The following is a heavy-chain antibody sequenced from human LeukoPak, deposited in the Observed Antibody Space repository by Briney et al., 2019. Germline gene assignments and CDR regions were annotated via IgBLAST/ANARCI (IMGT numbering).Heavy chain of an antibody. D-gene: IGHD5-12*01. CDR2: TYYRFKWHN. Sequence: SQTLSLTCAISGDSVSSNSAAWNWIRQSPSRGLEWLGRTYYRFKWHNEYAPSVKSRININPDTSKNQLSLQLNSVTPEDTAVYYCARGRFSGNTVDYWGQGTLVTVSS. V-gene: IGHV6-1*01. CDR1: GDSVSSNSAA. J-gene: IGHJ4*02. CDR3: ARGRFSGNTVDY.